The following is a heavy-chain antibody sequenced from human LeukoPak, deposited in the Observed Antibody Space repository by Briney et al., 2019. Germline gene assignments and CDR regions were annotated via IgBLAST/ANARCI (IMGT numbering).Heavy chain of an antibody. Sequence: ASVKVSCKASGGTFSSYAISWVRQAPGQGLEWMGGIIPIFGTANYAQKFQGRVTITADKSTSTAYMELSSLRSEDTAVYYCARCKQQLTYNWFDPWGQGTLVTVSS. J-gene: IGHJ5*02. V-gene: IGHV1-69*06. CDR3: ARCKQQLTYNWFDP. CDR2: IIPIFGTA. CDR1: GGTFSSYA. D-gene: IGHD6-13*01.